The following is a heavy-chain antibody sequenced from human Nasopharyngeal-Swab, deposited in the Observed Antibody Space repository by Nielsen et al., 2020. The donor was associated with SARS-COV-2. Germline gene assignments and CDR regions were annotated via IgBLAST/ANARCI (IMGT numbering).Heavy chain of an antibody. Sequence: GESLKISCAASGFTFSSYAMSWVRQAPGKGLEWVSAISGSGGSTYYADSVKGRFTISRDNSKNTLYLQMNSLRAEDTAVYYCARSALVHTGWFDPWGQGTLVTVSS. J-gene: IGHJ5*02. D-gene: IGHD2-8*02. CDR2: ISGSGGST. CDR3: ARSALVHTGWFDP. V-gene: IGHV3-23*01. CDR1: GFTFSSYA.